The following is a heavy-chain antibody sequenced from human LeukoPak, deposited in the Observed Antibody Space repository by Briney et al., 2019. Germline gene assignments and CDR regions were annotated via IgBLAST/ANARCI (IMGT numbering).Heavy chain of an antibody. CDR2: IIPILGIP. CDR3: ASTYYYGSGSYYNPQMYYFDY. D-gene: IGHD3-10*01. J-gene: IGHJ4*02. V-gene: IGHV1-69*04. CDR1: GGTFSSYA. Sequence: SVKVSCKASGGTFSSYAISWVRQAPGQGLEWMGRIIPILGIPNYAQKFQGRVTITADKSTSTAYMELSSLRSEDTAVYYCASTYYYGSGSYYNPQMYYFDYWGQGTLVTVSS.